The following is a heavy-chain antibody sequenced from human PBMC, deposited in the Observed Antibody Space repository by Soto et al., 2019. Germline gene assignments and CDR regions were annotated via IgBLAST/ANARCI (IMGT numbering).Heavy chain of an antibody. V-gene: IGHV1-69*01. CDR1: GGTFSSYA. CDR2: IIPIFGTA. Sequence: QVQLVQSGAEVKKPGSSVKVSCKASGGTFSSYAISWVRQAPGQGLEWMGGIIPIFGTANYAQKFQGRVTITADESTSTAYMELSSLRSEDTAVYYGARRNVSNRYCTNGVCHRNPKNLPGINGMDGWGQGTTVTVSS. CDR3: ARRNVSNRYCTNGVCHRNPKNLPGINGMDG. J-gene: IGHJ6*02. D-gene: IGHD2-8*01.